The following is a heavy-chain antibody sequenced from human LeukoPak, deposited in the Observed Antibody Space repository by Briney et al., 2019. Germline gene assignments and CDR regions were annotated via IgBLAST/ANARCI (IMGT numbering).Heavy chain of an antibody. Sequence: ASVKVSCTASGYTFTSYYMHWVRQAPGPGLEWMGIINPSGGSTSYAQKFQGRVPMTRDMSTSTVYMELSSLRSEDTAVYYCAREYIGTGVPFDYWGQGTLVTVSS. CDR1: GYTFTSYY. D-gene: IGHD3-10*01. CDR2: INPSGGST. CDR3: AREYIGTGVPFDY. J-gene: IGHJ4*02. V-gene: IGHV1-46*01.